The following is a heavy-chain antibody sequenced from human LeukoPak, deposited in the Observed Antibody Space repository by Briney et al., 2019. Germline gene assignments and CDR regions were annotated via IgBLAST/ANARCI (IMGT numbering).Heavy chain of an antibody. Sequence: GGSLRLSCAASGFTVSSNYMSWVRQAPGKGLEWVSVICGGSTYYADSVKGRFTISRDNSKNTLYLQMNSLRAEDTAVYYCAREIAAAGTGIYYYYYMDVWGKGTTVTVSS. CDR3: AREIAAAGTGIYYYYYMDV. J-gene: IGHJ6*03. CDR1: GFTVSSNY. V-gene: IGHV3-66*02. D-gene: IGHD6-13*01. CDR2: ICGGST.